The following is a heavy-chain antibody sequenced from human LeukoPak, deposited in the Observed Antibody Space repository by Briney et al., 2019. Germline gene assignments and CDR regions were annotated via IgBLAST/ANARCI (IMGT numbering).Heavy chain of an antibody. Sequence: PSETLSLTCTVSGASISSYYWTWIRQPPGKGLEWIGYISDSGSTDYSPPLKSRVTISVDTSKNELPLKLNSLTAADTAVYYCARFVRGSWFDPWGQGTLVTVSS. CDR1: GASISSYY. V-gene: IGHV4-59*08. CDR2: ISDSGST. CDR3: ARFVRGSWFDP. J-gene: IGHJ5*02. D-gene: IGHD3-10*02.